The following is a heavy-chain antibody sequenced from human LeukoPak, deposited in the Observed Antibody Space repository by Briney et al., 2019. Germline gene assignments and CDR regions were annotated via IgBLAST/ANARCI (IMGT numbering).Heavy chain of an antibody. Sequence: ASVKVSCKASGYTFTGYYMHWVRQAPGQGLEWMGWINPNSGGTNYAQKFQGRVTMTRETSISTAYMELGRLRSDDTAVYYCARVTPRGLRFLEWLSPLGYWGQGTLVTASS. V-gene: IGHV1-2*02. CDR2: INPNSGGT. CDR3: ARVTPRGLRFLEWLSPLGY. J-gene: IGHJ4*02. D-gene: IGHD3-3*01. CDR1: GYTFTGYY.